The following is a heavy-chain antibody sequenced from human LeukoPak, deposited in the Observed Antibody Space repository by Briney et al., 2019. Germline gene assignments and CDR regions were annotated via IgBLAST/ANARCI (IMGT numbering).Heavy chain of an antibody. D-gene: IGHD2-2*02. CDR2: INPDNGIA. V-gene: IGHV1-3*01. CDR3: ARGVVVPAAILKGGYYYYGMDV. Sequence: VASVKVSCKASGYPFVSYVIHWVRQAPGQRLEWRGWINPDNGIAEYSQKFQGRVTITRDPSATTAYMELSSLRSDDTAVYYCARGVVVPAAILKGGYYYYGMDVWGQGTTVTVSS. J-gene: IGHJ6*02. CDR1: GYPFVSYV.